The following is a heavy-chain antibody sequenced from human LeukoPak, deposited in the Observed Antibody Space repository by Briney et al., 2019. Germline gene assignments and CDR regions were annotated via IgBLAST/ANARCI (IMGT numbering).Heavy chain of an antibody. J-gene: IGHJ6*03. CDR1: GYTFTSYA. V-gene: IGHV1-69*13. CDR2: IIPIFGTA. Sequence: SVKVSCKASGYTFTSYAISWVRQAPGQGLEWMGGIIPIFGTANYAQKFQGRVTITADESTSTAYMELSSLRSEDTAVYYCASTTAMGPYYYYMDVWGKGTTVTVSS. CDR3: ASTTAMGPYYYYMDV. D-gene: IGHD5-18*01.